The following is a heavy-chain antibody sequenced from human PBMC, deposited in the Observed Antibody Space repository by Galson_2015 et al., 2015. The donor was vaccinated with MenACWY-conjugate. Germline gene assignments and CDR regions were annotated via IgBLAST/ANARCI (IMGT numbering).Heavy chain of an antibody. CDR1: EFTFNSHW. D-gene: IGHD4-17*01. CDR2: IKKDGSEK. V-gene: IGHV3-7*03. Sequence: SLRLSCAASEFTFNSHWMSWVRQAPGKGLEWVADIKKDGSEKYYVDSVKGRFTISRDNSKNSLYLQMNSLRAEDTAIYYCARGPAYGERVEFLDFWGQGTLVTVSS. J-gene: IGHJ4*02. CDR3: ARGPAYGERVEFLDF.